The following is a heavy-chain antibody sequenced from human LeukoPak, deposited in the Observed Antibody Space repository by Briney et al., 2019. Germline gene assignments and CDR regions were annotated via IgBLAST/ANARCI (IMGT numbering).Heavy chain of an antibody. CDR1: GFTFSSYA. CDR3: AKESANWGYNWFDP. V-gene: IGHV3-23*01. Sequence: PGGSLRLSCAASGFTFSSYATSWVRQAPGKGLEWVSAISAGGGSTYYGDSVKGRFTISRDNSKNTLYLQMNSLRAEDTAIYYCAKESANWGYNWFDPWGQGTLVTVSS. J-gene: IGHJ5*02. D-gene: IGHD7-27*01. CDR2: ISAGGGST.